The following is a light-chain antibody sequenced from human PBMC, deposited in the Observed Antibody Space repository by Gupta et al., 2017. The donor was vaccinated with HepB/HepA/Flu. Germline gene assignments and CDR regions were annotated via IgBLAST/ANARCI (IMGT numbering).Light chain of an antibody. Sequence: DIVMIQTPLSLSVTPGEPASISCRSSQSLLHDTGYNYLDWYLQKPGQSPQLLIYVGSKRAYGVPDRFSGSGSGTDFTLKSRRGEAEDVGVYYCMQDRQSITFGGGTRLEIK. CDR1: QSLLHDTGYNY. V-gene: IGKV2-28*01. CDR2: VGS. CDR3: MQDRQSIT. J-gene: IGKJ4*01.